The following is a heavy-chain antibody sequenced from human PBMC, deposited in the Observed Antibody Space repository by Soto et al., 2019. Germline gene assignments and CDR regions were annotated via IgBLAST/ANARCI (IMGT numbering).Heavy chain of an antibody. CDR2: MSSDGSTT. J-gene: IGHJ4*02. V-gene: IGHV3-74*01. CDR3: ARGPRGWYGFDY. D-gene: IGHD6-19*01. Sequence: EVQLVESGGGLVQPGGSLRLSCADSGFTFINNWMHWVRRAPGKGLEWVSRMSSDGSTTNYADSVKGRFTISRDNAKNTLYLQMNSLSVEDTAVYYCARGPRGWYGFDYWGQGTLVTVSS. CDR1: GFTFINNW.